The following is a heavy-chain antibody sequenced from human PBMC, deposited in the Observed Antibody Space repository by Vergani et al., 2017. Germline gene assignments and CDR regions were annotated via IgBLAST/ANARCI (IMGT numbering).Heavy chain of an antibody. D-gene: IGHD3-3*01. Sequence: EVQLVESGGGLVKPGGSLRLSCAASGFTFSNAWMSWVRQAPGKGLEWVGRIKSKTDGGTTDYAAPVKGRFTISRDDSKNTLYLQMNSLKTEDTAVYYCTTDDLWSGYYNLDYYMDVWGKGTTVTVSS. J-gene: IGHJ6*03. CDR1: GFTFSNAW. V-gene: IGHV3-15*01. CDR3: TTDDLWSGYYNLDYYMDV. CDR2: IKSKTDGGTT.